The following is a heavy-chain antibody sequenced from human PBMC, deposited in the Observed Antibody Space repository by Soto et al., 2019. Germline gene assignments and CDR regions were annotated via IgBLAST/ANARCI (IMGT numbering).Heavy chain of an antibody. V-gene: IGHV4-31*03. J-gene: IGHJ5*02. D-gene: IGHD3-10*01. Sequence: QVQLQESGPGLVKPSQTLSLTCTVSGGSISSGGYYWSWIRQHPGKGLEWIGYIYYSGSTYYNPSLKSRVTISVDTSKNQFSLKLSSVTAADTAVYYCARTMVRGVIDLGWFDPWGQGTLITVSS. CDR1: GGSISSGGYY. CDR2: IYYSGST. CDR3: ARTMVRGVIDLGWFDP.